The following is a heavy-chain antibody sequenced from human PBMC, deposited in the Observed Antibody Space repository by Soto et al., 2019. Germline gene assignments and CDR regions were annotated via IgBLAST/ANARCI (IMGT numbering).Heavy chain of an antibody. Sequence: SETLSLTCTVSGGSISSGGYYWSWIRQHPGKGLEWIGYIYYSGSTYYNPSLKSRVTISVDTSKNQLSLKLSSVTAADTAVYYFARAGTVTQPTYYYYYYMDGWGKGTTVTVSS. V-gene: IGHV4-31*03. CDR1: GGSISSGGYY. CDR2: IYYSGST. D-gene: IGHD4-4*01. CDR3: ARAGTVTQPTYYYYYYMDG. J-gene: IGHJ6*03.